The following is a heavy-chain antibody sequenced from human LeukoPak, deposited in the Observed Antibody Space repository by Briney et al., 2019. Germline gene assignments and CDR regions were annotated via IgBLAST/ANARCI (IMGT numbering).Heavy chain of an antibody. CDR1: GGSFSGYY. CDR3: AREVQMGASGY. CDR2: INHSGST. V-gene: IGHV4-34*01. J-gene: IGHJ4*02. Sequence: SETLSLTCAVYGGSFSGYYWSWIRQPPGKGLEWIGEINHSGSTNYNPSLKSRVTISVDTSKNQFSLKLSSVTAADTAVYYCAREVQMGASGYWGQGTLVTVSS. D-gene: IGHD1-26*01.